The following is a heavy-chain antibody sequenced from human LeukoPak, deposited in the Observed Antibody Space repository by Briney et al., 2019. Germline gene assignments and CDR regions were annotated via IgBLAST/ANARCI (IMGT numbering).Heavy chain of an antibody. V-gene: IGHV1-46*01. CDR3: ARERIAVAGGLYYYYYGMDV. CDR1: GYTFTSYY. Sequence: GASVKVSCKACGYTFTSYYMHWVRQAPGQGLEWMGIINPSGGSTSYAQKFQGRVTMTRDTSTSTVYMELSSLRSDDTAVYYCARERIAVAGGLYYYYYGMDVWGQGTTVTVSS. CDR2: INPSGGST. J-gene: IGHJ6*02. D-gene: IGHD6-19*01.